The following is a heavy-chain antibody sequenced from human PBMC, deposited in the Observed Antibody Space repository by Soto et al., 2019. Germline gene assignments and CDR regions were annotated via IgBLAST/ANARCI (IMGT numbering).Heavy chain of an antibody. J-gene: IGHJ6*02. V-gene: IGHV3-30-3*01. D-gene: IGHD1-20*01. CDR3: ARYRLRYNWNDFPYYYYGMDV. CDR2: ISYDGSNK. Sequence: QVQLVESGGGVVQPGRSLRLSCAASGFTFSSYAMHWVRQAPGKGLEWVAVISYDGSNKYYADSVKGRFTISRDNSKNTLYLQMNSLRTEDTAVYYCARYRLRYNWNDFPYYYYGMDVCGQGTTVTVSS. CDR1: GFTFSSYA.